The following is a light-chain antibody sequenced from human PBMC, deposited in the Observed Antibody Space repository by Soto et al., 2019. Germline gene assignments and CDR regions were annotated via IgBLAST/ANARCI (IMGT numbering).Light chain of an antibody. CDR3: QQLNSYPRT. CDR1: RGISSY. CDR2: AAS. V-gene: IGKV1-9*01. J-gene: IGKJ2*01. Sequence: IQLTQSPSSLSASVGDRVTITCRASRGISSYLAWYQQKPGKAPNLLIYAASSLQSGVPSRFSGSGSGTDFTLTISSLQPEDFATYYCQQLNSYPRTFGQGTKLEIK.